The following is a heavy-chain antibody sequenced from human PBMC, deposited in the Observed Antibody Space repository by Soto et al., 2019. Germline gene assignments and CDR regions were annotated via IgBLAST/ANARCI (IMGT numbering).Heavy chain of an antibody. V-gene: IGHV3-23*01. Sequence: EVQLLESGGGLVQPGGSLRLSCAASGFTFSSYAMSWVRQAPGKGLEWVSAISGSGGSTYYADSVKGRFTISRDNSKNTLYLQMNSQRAEETAVYYCAKVGGVRNDAFDIRGQGPMFTVSS. CDR1: GFTFSSYA. D-gene: IGHD3-10*01. CDR2: ISGSGGST. J-gene: IGHJ3*02. CDR3: AKVGGVRNDAFDI.